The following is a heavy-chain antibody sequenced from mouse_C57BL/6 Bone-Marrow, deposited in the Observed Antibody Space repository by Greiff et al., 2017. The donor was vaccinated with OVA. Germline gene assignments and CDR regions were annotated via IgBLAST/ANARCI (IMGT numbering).Heavy chain of an antibody. V-gene: IGHV5-6*02. D-gene: IGHD2-10*02. CDR1: GFTFSSYG. CDR3: ARQKPSRGFAY. J-gene: IGHJ3*01. CDR2: ISSGGSYT. Sequence: DVKLQESGGDLVKPGGSLKLSCAASGFTFSSYGMSWVRQTPDKRLEWVATISSGGSYTYYPDSVKGRFTISRDNAKNTLYLQMSSLKSEDTAMYYCARQKPSRGFAYWGQGTLVTVSA.